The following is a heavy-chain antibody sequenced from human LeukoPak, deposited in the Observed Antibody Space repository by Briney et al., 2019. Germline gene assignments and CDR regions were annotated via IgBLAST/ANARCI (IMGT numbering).Heavy chain of an antibody. CDR1: AFTFSSYS. Sequence: PGGSLRLSCAASAFTFSSYSMNWVRHAPGKGLEWVSYIGSGSNTIYYADSVKGRFTISRDNAKNSLFLQMHSLRDEDTAVYYCVIDHLFAFDIWGQGTMVGVSS. J-gene: IGHJ3*02. CDR3: VIDHLFAFDI. CDR2: IGSGSNTI. V-gene: IGHV3-48*02.